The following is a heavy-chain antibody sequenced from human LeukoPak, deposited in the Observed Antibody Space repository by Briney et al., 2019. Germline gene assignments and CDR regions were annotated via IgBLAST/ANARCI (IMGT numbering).Heavy chain of an antibody. V-gene: IGHV4-34*01. D-gene: IGHD5-24*01. CDR2: INHSGST. CDR1: GGSFSGYY. J-gene: IGHJ2*01. CDR3: ARHGDGYNPYWYFDL. Sequence: SETLSLTCAVYGGSFSGYYRSWIRQPPGKGLEWIGEINHSGSTNYNPSLKSRVTISVDTSKNQFSLKLSSVTAADTAVYYCARHGDGYNPYWYFDLWGRGTLVTVSS.